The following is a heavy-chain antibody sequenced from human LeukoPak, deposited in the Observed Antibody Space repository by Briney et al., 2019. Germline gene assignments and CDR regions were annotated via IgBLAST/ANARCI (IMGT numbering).Heavy chain of an antibody. CDR1: GFTFSSYS. Sequence: GGSLRLSCAASGFTFSSYSMNWVRQAPGEGLEWLSYISADSNTIYYADSVKGRFTISRDNAKTSLYLQMNTLRDEDTAVYYCARDRAAPTWFFDLWGRGTLVLVSS. CDR3: ARDRAAPTWFFDL. D-gene: IGHD2-15*01. CDR2: ISADSNTI. V-gene: IGHV3-48*02. J-gene: IGHJ2*01.